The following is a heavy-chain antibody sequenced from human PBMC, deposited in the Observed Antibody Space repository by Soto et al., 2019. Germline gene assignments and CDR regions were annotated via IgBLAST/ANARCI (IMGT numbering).Heavy chain of an antibody. D-gene: IGHD2-15*01. CDR2: IIPILGIA. CDR1: GGTFSSYT. V-gene: IGHV1-69*08. Sequence: QVQLVQSGAEVKKPGSSVKVSCKASGGTFSSYTISWVRQAPGQGLEWMGRIIPILGIANYAQKFQGRVTITADKSTSTAYMELSRLRSEDTAVYYCARDRGYCSGGSCYTDAFDIWGQGTMVTVSS. CDR3: ARDRGYCSGGSCYTDAFDI. J-gene: IGHJ3*02.